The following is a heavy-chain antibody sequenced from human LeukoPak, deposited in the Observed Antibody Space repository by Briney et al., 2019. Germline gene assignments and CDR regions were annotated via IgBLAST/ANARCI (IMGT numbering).Heavy chain of an antibody. CDR3: ARGPPLFDP. J-gene: IGHJ5*02. CDR2: ISTGGDTI. V-gene: IGHV3-48*01. Sequence: GGSLRLSCAVSGFTFSDYSMNWVRQPPGKGLEWISCISTGGDTIYYADSVKGRFTISSDNAKKSLYLQMNSLRAEDTAVYYCARGPPLFDPWGQGTLVTVSS. CDR1: GFTFSDYS.